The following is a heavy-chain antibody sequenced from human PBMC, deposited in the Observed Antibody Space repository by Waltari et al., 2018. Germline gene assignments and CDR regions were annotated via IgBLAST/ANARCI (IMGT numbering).Heavy chain of an antibody. Sequence: QVQLVQSGAEVKKPGSSVKVSCKASGGTFSSYAISWVRQAPGQGLEGMGGSIPIVGTENYAQKCQGRVTITADESTSTAYMELSSLRSEDTAVYYCARDPYGSGSYYTPGPFDYWGQGTLVTVSS. D-gene: IGHD3-10*01. CDR1: GGTFSSYA. V-gene: IGHV1-69*01. J-gene: IGHJ4*02. CDR2: SIPIVGTE. CDR3: ARDPYGSGSYYTPGPFDY.